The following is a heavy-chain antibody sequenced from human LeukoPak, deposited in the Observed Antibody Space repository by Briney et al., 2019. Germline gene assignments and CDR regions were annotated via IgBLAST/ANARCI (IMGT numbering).Heavy chain of an antibody. V-gene: IGHV4-30-2*01. D-gene: IGHD1-26*01. J-gene: IGHJ4*02. CDR3: ARALVGAPEVD. CDR1: GGSISSGGYY. CDR2: IYHSGST. Sequence: SETLSLTCTVSGGSISSGGYYWSWIRQPPGKGLEWIGYIYHSGSTYYNPSLKSRVTISVDRSKNQFSLKLSSATAADTAVYYCARALVGAPEVDWGQGTLVTVSS.